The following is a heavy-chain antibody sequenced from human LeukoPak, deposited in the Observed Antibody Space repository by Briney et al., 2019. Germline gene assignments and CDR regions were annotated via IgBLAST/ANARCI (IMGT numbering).Heavy chain of an antibody. CDR1: GFTFSSYS. V-gene: IGHV3-33*08. CDR2: IWYDGSNK. J-gene: IGHJ6*02. CDR3: ARGRRAYYYYGMDV. Sequence: PGGSLRLSCAASGFTFSSYSMNWVRQAPGKGLEWVAVIWYDGSNKYYADSVKGRFTISRDNSKNTLYLQMNSLRAEDTAVYYCARGRRAYYYYGMDVWGQGTTVTVSS.